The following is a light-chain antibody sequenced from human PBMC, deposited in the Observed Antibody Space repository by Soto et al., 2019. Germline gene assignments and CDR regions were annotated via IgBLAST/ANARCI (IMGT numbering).Light chain of an antibody. J-gene: IGLJ2*01. V-gene: IGLV7-46*01. CDR2: DTT. CDR3: LLSYTRARHVV. CDR1: TGAVTSGHY. Sequence: QAVVTQEPSLTVSPGGTVTLTCGSSTGAVTSGHYPYWFQQKPGQAPRTLIYDTTKKHSWTPARFSGSLLGGKAALTLTGAQPEDEAEYYCLLSYTRARHVVFGGGTKGTVL.